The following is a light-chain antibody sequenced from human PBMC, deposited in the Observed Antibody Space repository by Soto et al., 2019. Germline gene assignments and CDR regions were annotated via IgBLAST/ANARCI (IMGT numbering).Light chain of an antibody. CDR2: AAS. CDR3: QQYYSYLIT. CDR1: QGISSY. Sequence: AIRMTQSPSSLSASTGDRVTITCRASQGISSYLAWYQQKPGKAPELLIYAASTLQSGVPSRFSGSGSGTDFTLTISCLQSEDFATYYCQQYYSYLITFGQGTRLEIK. J-gene: IGKJ5*01. V-gene: IGKV1-8*01.